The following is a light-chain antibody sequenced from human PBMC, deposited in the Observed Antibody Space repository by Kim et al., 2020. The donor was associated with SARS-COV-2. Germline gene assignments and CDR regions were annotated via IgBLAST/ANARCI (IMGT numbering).Light chain of an antibody. J-gene: IGKJ2*01. CDR2: AAS. Sequence: SVSPGGRVTLSCRAGQSVSSILAWYQQRPGQVPRLLIYAASTRATGIPARCSGSGSGTAFTLTISSLQSEDFAVYYCQQHNHWPYTFGQGTKLEI. CDR3: QQHNHWPYT. V-gene: IGKV3-15*01. CDR1: QSVSSI.